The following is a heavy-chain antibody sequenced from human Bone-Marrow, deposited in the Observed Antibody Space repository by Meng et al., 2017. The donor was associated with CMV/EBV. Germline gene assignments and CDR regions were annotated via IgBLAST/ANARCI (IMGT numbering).Heavy chain of an antibody. V-gene: IGHV3-66*01. J-gene: IGHJ4*02. D-gene: IGHD1-26*01. CDR1: GFSVSSND. CDR3: ARMHTGVDY. CDR2: VRKDDTT. Sequence: GKSLKISCAASGFSVSSNDMSWVRQAPGKGLEWVSVVRKDDTTHYTNSVKGRFTISRDNAKNSLYLQMNSLRAEDTAVYYCARMHTGVDYWGQGTLVTVSS.